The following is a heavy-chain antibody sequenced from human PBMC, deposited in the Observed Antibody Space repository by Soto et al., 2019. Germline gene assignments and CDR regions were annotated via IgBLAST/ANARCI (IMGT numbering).Heavy chain of an antibody. Sequence: GGSLRLSCAASGFTFSGYSVNWVRQAPGKGLEWVSYISSGSKTIYYADSVKGRFTVSRDNARNSQYLQMNSLRDEDTAVYYCAREDILGTRSFDYWGQGTLVTVSS. CDR3: AREDILGTRSFDY. CDR1: GFTFSGYS. V-gene: IGHV3-48*02. D-gene: IGHD3-9*01. CDR2: ISSGSKTI. J-gene: IGHJ4*02.